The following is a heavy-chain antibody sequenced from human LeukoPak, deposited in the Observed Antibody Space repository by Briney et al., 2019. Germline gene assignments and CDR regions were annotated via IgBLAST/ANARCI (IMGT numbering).Heavy chain of an antibody. D-gene: IGHD3-10*01. CDR3: ARPDSGKSSLDY. Sequence: PSETLSLTCTVSGGSISSSIYYWGWIRQPPGKGLEWIGSIYYSGRTYHNPSLKSRVTISVDTSQNHFSLKLSSVTAADTAVYYCARPDSGKSSLDYWGQGTLVTVSS. V-gene: IGHV4-39*02. J-gene: IGHJ4*02. CDR2: IYYSGRT. CDR1: GGSISSSIYY.